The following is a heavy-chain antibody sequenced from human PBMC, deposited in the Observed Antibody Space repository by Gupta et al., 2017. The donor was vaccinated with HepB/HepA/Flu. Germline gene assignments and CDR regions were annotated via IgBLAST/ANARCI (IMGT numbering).Heavy chain of an antibody. CDR3: AKDPSAAGRVTIDY. D-gene: IGHD6-13*01. J-gene: IGHJ4*02. CDR1: GFTFSSYG. V-gene: IGHV3-30*18. Sequence: QVQLVESGGGVVQPGRSLRLSCAASGFTFSSYGMHWVRQAPGKGLEWVAVISYDGSNKYYADSVKGRFTISRDNSKNTLYLQMNSLRAEDTAVYYCAKDPSAAGRVTIDYWGQGTLVTVSS. CDR2: ISYDGSNK.